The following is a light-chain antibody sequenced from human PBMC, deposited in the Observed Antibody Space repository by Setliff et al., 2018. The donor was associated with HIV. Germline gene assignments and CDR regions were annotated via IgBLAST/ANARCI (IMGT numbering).Light chain of an antibody. CDR3: VAYTRYDTYV. V-gene: IGLV2-14*03. J-gene: IGLJ1*01. Sequence: QSALAQPASVSGSPGQSVTISCTGTSNDVGAYNYVSWYQQHADKAPKLLIYDLSNRPSGVSDRFSGSRSGNTASLTISGLQTEDEADYYCVAYTRYDTYVFGSGTKGTVL. CDR2: DLS. CDR1: SNDVGAYNY.